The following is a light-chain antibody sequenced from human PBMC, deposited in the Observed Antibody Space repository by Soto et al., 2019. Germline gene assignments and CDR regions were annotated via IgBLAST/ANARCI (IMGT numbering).Light chain of an antibody. J-gene: IGLJ2*01. CDR1: SSAIGKYNL. V-gene: IGLV2-23*02. CDR3: CSNVGVYTVI. CDR2: EVS. Sequence: QSVLTQPASVSGSPGQSITISCTGSSSAIGKYNLVSWYQQHSGNAPHLILYEVSRRPSGVPTRFTGSKSGNTASLTISGLQPEDEADYYCCSNVGVYTVIFGGGTKLTVL.